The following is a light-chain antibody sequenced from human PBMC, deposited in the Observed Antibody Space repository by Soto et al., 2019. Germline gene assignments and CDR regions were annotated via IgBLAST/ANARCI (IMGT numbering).Light chain of an antibody. Sequence: DIQMTQSPSSLSASVGDRVTITCRASQSISSYLNWYQQKPGKAPKLLIYAASSLQSGVPSRFSGSGSETDFPRTISSLQPEDCATYYFQQSYSTPRTFGQGTKVEIK. V-gene: IGKV1-39*01. CDR1: QSISSY. CDR3: QQSYSTPRT. CDR2: AAS. J-gene: IGKJ1*01.